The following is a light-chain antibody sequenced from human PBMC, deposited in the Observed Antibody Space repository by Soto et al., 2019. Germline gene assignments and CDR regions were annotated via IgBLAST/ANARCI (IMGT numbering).Light chain of an antibody. CDR1: SGDIGSYNR. V-gene: IGLV2-14*01. Sequence: QSVLTQPASVSGSPGHSITISFTGTSGDIGSYNRVSWYQQHPGKAPKLIIYEVTDRPSGVSNRFSGSKSGNTASLTISGLQAEDEAEYYCSSYTNSSTLVLGTGKKVTV. J-gene: IGLJ1*01. CDR3: SSYTNSSTLV. CDR2: EVT.